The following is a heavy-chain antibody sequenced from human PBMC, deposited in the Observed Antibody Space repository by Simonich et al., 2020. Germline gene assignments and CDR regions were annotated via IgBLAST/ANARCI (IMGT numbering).Heavy chain of an antibody. V-gene: IGHV1-18*01. D-gene: IGHD2-15*01. CDR3: ARASRGTWWYYYFDY. J-gene: IGHJ4*02. Sequence: QVQLVQSGAEVKKPGASVKVSCKASGYTFTSYGISWVRQAPGQGLEWMGRISDYNGNTNYAKKLQARVTMTTATSTSTAYMALRSLRSDDAAVYYGARASRGTWWYYYFDYWGQGTLVTVSS. CDR2: ISDYNGNT. CDR1: GYTFTSYG.